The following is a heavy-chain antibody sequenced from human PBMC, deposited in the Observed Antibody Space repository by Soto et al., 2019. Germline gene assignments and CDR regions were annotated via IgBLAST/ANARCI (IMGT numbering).Heavy chain of an antibody. CDR3: AREEAGYDHGGGANWFDP. Sequence: QVQLVESGGGLVKPGGSLRLSCAASGFTFSDYYMSWIRQAPGNGLEWVSYISSSSSYTNYADTVKGRFTISRHNAKNSLYLQMNSLRAEDTAVYYCAREEAGYDHGGGANWFDPWGQGTLVTVSS. J-gene: IGHJ5*02. D-gene: IGHD5-12*01. V-gene: IGHV3-11*05. CDR2: ISSSSSYT. CDR1: GFTFSDYY.